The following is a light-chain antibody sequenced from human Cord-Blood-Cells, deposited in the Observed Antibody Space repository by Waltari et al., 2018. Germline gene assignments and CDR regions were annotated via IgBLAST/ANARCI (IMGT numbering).Light chain of an antibody. J-gene: IGLJ2*01. Sequence: QSALTPPRSVSGSPGQSVTISCTGTSSDVGGYNYVSWYQQHPGKAPKLMIYEVSKRPSGVPDRFSGSKSGNTASLTISGLQAEDEADYYCCSYAGSYTFVFGGGTKLTVL. CDR1: SSDVGGYNY. CDR2: EVS. CDR3: CSYAGSYTFV. V-gene: IGLV2-11*01.